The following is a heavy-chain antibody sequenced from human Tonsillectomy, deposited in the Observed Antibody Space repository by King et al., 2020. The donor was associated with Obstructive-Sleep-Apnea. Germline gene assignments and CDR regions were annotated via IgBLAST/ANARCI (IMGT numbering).Heavy chain of an antibody. V-gene: IGHV4-59*08. J-gene: IGHJ4*02. CDR2: ISYSGTT. D-gene: IGHD1-7*01. CDR3: ATHELELRPFDY. Sequence: QLQESGPGLVKPSETLSLTCNVSGGSISSYFWSWIRQPPGKGLEWIGDISYSGTTKYNPILKGRVTISVDTSKNQFSLKLSSVTAADTAVYSCATHELELRPFDYWGQGALVTVSS. CDR1: GGSISSYF.